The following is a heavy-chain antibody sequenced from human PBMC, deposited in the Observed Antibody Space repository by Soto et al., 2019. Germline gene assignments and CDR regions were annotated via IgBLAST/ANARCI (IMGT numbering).Heavy chain of an antibody. D-gene: IGHD3-22*01. Sequence: QMHVVQSGPEVKKPGTSVKVSCKGTGFTFSRSAVQSVRQARGQGLEWIGWIVAASGKTDYSQIFQQRVTITRDMSTSTAYMELSSLSSEDTAVYYCAATLDWGSYDFGGYPSWGQGTLVTVSS. J-gene: IGHJ4*02. CDR2: IVAASGKT. CDR3: AATLDWGSYDFGGYPS. V-gene: IGHV1-58*01. CDR1: GFTFSRSA.